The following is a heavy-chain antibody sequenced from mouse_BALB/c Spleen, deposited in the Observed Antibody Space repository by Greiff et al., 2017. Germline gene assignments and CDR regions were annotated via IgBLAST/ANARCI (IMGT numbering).Heavy chain of an antibody. CDR3: AKHRDYEDAMDY. V-gene: IGHV5-9-3*01. J-gene: IGHJ4*01. Sequence: EVMVVESGGGLVKPGGSLKLSCAASGFTFSSYAMSWVRQTPEKRLEWVATISSGGSYTYYPDSVKGRFTISRDNAKNTLYLQMSSLRSEDTAMYYGAKHRDYEDAMDYWGQGTSVTVSS. CDR2: ISSGGSYT. CDR1: GFTFSSYA. D-gene: IGHD2-4*01.